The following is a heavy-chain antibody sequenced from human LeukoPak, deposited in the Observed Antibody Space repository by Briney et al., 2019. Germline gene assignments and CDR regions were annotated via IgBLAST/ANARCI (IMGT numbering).Heavy chain of an antibody. V-gene: IGHV4-59*08. CDR2: IFHTGST. CDR1: GGSISGYF. J-gene: IGHJ1*01. Sequence: SETLSLTCAVSGGSISGYFWSWIRQPPGKGLEWVAHIFHTGSTTYNPSLKSRLTISVDTSNQVSLKLRSVTAADTAVYYCARHEPRGTYPLQDWGQGTLVTVSS. CDR3: ARHEPRGTYPLQD. D-gene: IGHD1-26*01.